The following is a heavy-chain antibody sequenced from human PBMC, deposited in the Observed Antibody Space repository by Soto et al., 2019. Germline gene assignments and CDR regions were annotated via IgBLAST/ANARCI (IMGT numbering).Heavy chain of an antibody. V-gene: IGHV1-46*01. D-gene: IGHD3-22*01. CDR1: GYTFTSYY. Sequence: GASVKVSCKASGYTFTSYYMHWVRQAPGQGLEWMGIINPSGGSTSYAQKFQGRVTMTRDTSTSTVYMELSSLRSEDTAVYYCARDLRFYDSSGYFPRRYYYYGMDVWGQGTTVTVSS. CDR2: INPSGGST. J-gene: IGHJ6*02. CDR3: ARDLRFYDSSGYFPRRYYYYGMDV.